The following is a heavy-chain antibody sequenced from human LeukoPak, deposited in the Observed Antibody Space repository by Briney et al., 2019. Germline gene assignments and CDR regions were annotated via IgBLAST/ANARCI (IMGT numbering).Heavy chain of an antibody. D-gene: IGHD5-12*01. CDR3: ASQGGSNYYGMDV. CDR2: IWYDGSNK. J-gene: IGHJ6*02. CDR1: GFTFSSYG. Sequence: GGSLRLSCAASGFTFSSYGMHWVRQAPGKGLEWVAVIWYDGSNKYYADSVKGRFTISRDNAKNSLYLQMNSLRAEDTAVYYCASQGGSNYYGMDVWGQGTTVTVSS. V-gene: IGHV3-33*03.